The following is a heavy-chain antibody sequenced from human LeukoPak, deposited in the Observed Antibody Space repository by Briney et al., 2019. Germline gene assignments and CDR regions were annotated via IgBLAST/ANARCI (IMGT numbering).Heavy chain of an antibody. V-gene: IGHV1-46*01. D-gene: IGHD2-2*01. Sequence: ASVTVSCKASGYRFTSYDMHWVRQAPGQGLEWMGIINPSGGSTSYAQRFQGRVAMTRDTSTTTVYMEVNSLTSEDTAVYFCARDGPTAAPFDYWGQGTLVTVSS. CDR2: INPSGGST. J-gene: IGHJ4*02. CDR1: GYRFTSYD. CDR3: ARDGPTAAPFDY.